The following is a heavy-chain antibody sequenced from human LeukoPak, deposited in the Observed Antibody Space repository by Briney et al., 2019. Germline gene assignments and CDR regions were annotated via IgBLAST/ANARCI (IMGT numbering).Heavy chain of an antibody. CDR2: IYYSGST. CDR3: ARPGDSGYFDY. Sequence: SETLSLTCSVSGDSVSSNNYYWGWIRQPPGKGLEWIGSIYYSGSTYYNPSLKSRVTISVDTSKNQFSLKLSSVTAADTAVYYCARPGDSGYFDYWGQGTLVTVSS. D-gene: IGHD3-22*01. J-gene: IGHJ4*02. CDR1: GDSVSSNNYY. V-gene: IGHV4-39*01.